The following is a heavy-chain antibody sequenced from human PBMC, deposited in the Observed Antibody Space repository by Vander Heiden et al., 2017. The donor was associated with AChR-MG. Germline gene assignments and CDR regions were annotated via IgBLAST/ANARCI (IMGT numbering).Heavy chain of an antibody. CDR1: GASFSSYA. D-gene: IGHD3-10*01. CDR3: ARDRDGSGSYYGY. J-gene: IGHJ4*02. V-gene: IGHV1-69*04. Sequence: QVQLVQSGAEVKKPGSSVKVSCKSSGASFSSYAISWGRQAPGQGLEWMVRIIPSLGIANYAQKCQGRVTITADKSTSTAYMELSSLRSEDTAVYYCARDRDGSGSYYGYWGQGTLVTVSS. CDR2: IIPSLGIA.